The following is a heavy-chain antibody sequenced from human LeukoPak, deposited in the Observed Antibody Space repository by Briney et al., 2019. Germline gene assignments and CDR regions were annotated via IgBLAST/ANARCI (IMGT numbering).Heavy chain of an antibody. V-gene: IGHV3-30*04. J-gene: IGHJ4*02. CDR1: GFTFSSYA. CDR3: ARDRVALRYYYDSSGYSTPGY. CDR2: ISYDGSNK. D-gene: IGHD3-22*01. Sequence: GGSLRLSCPASGFTFSSYAMHWVRQAPAKGLEWVAVISYDGSNKYYADSVKGRFTISRDNSKNTLYLQMNSLRAEDTAVYYCARDRVALRYYYDSSGYSTPGYWGQGTLVTVSS.